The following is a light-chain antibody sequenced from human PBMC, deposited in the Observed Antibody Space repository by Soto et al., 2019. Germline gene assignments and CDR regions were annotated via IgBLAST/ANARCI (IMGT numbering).Light chain of an antibody. CDR3: QTWGTGFYV. V-gene: IGLV4-69*01. CDR2: LNSDGSH. J-gene: IGLJ1*01. Sequence: QAVVTQSPSASASLGASVKLTCTLSSGHSSYAIAWHQQQPEKGPRYLMKLNSDGSHSKGDGIPDRFSGSSSGAERYLTISSLQSEDEADYYRQTWGTGFYVFGTGTKVTVL. CDR1: SGHSSYA.